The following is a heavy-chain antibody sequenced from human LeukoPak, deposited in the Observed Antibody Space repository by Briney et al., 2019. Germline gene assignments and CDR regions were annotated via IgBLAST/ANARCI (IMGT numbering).Heavy chain of an antibody. D-gene: IGHD3-22*01. Sequence: PSETLSLTCTASGGSISGYYRSWIRQPPGKGLEWIGYIYYSGSTNYNPSLKSRVTMSVDTSKNQFSLKLSSVTAADTAVYYCARDMYYYDSSGFRGFDYWGQGTLVTVSS. J-gene: IGHJ4*02. CDR1: GGSISGYY. CDR3: ARDMYYYDSSGFRGFDY. CDR2: IYYSGST. V-gene: IGHV4-59*12.